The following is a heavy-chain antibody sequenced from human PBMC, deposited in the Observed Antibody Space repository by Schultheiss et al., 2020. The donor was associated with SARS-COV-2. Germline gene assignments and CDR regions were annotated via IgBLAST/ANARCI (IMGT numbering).Heavy chain of an antibody. CDR3: ARVRHSSSGKPSYYYYYGMDV. Sequence: SETLSLTCAVSGYSISSGYYWGWIRQPPGKGLEWIGSIYHSGSTNYNPSLKSRVSISVDRSKNQFSLKLSSVTAADTAVYYCARVRHSSSGKPSYYYYYGMDVWGQGTTVTVSS. J-gene: IGHJ6*02. CDR2: IYHSGST. V-gene: IGHV4-38-2*01. D-gene: IGHD6-6*01. CDR1: GYSISSGYY.